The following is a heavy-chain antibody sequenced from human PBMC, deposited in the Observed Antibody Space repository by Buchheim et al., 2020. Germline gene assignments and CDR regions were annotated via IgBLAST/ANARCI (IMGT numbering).Heavy chain of an antibody. CDR1: GGSFSGYY. V-gene: IGHV4-34*01. D-gene: IGHD6-6*01. J-gene: IGHJ6*03. CDR2: INHSGST. CDR3: ARTARPNYYYYYYMDV. Sequence: QVQLQQWGAGLLKPSETLSLTCAVYGGSFSGYYWSWIRQPPGKGLEWIGKINHSGSTNYNPSLKSRVTISVDTSKNQFSLKLSSVTAADTAVYYCARTARPNYYYYYYMDVWGKGTT.